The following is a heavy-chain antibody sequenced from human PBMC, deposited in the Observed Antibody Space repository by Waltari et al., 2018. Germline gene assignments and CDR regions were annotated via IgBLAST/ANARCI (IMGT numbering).Heavy chain of an antibody. J-gene: IGHJ4*02. Sequence: QVQLQESGPGLVKPSETLSLTCTISDDSLNDYYWCWIRQPPGKGLEWLGYIHYSGSTDSSPSFKSRVTMSIDTSKNQFSLNLSSVSAADTAVYYCARDAATGYFDSWGQGTLVTVSS. D-gene: IGHD1-1*01. CDR2: IHYSGST. V-gene: IGHV4-59*01. CDR3: ARDAATGYFDS. CDR1: DDSLNDYY.